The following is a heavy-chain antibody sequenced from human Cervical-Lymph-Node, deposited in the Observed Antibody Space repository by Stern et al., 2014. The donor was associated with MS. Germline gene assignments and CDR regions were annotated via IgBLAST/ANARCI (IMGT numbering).Heavy chain of an antibody. V-gene: IGHV1-2*02. CDR2: INPNSGAT. CDR1: ENTFTGYY. D-gene: IGHD1-26*01. Sequence: QVQLVQSGAEVKPPGASMQVTCKASENTFTGYYIHWVRQAPGQGLEWMGWINPNSGATNYAQRFQDRVSLTSDTSNTLAYMELDRLTSDDTAVYYCARISLGSGIDYWGQGSLVTVSS. CDR3: ARISLGSGIDY. J-gene: IGHJ4*02.